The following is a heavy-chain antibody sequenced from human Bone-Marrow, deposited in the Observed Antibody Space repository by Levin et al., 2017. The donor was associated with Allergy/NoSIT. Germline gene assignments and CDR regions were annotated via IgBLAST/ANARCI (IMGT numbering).Heavy chain of an antibody. Sequence: GESLKISCAASGFTFSSYSMNWVRQAPGKGLEWVSSISSGSRYIYYADSVKGRFTISRDDARNSLYLQMNSLRAKDTALYYCARDFEGQLNSWGQGTLVTVTA. CDR3: ARDFEGQLNS. CDR2: ISSGSRYI. J-gene: IGHJ4*02. CDR1: GFTFSSYS. V-gene: IGHV3-21*06. D-gene: IGHD6-6*01.